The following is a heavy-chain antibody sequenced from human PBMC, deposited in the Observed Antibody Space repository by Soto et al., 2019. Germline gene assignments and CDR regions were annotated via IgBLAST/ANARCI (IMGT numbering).Heavy chain of an antibody. Sequence: ASVKVSCKTSEYTFTDNYIYWIRQAPGQGLEWMGWLNPNSGATDFAQRFQGRVTLTSDTSISTAYMELNRLTSDDTAVYYCAKSALVVTSMPYDYWGQGTLVTVSS. V-gene: IGHV1-2*02. CDR3: AKSALVVTSMPYDY. CDR1: EYTFTDNY. D-gene: IGHD2-21*02. CDR2: LNPNSGAT. J-gene: IGHJ4*02.